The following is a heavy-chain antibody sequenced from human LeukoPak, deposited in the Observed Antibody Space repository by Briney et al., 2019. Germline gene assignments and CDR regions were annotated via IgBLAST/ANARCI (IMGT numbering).Heavy chain of an antibody. CDR1: GGTFSSYA. V-gene: IGHV1-2*02. CDR2: INPNSGGT. J-gene: IGHJ4*02. Sequence: ASVKVSCKASGGTFSSYAISWVRQAPGQGLEWMGWINPNSGGTNYAQKFQGRVTMTRDTSISTAYMELSRLRSDDTAVYYCAREGEYSSSSIDYWGQGTLVTVSS. CDR3: AREGEYSSSSIDY. D-gene: IGHD6-6*01.